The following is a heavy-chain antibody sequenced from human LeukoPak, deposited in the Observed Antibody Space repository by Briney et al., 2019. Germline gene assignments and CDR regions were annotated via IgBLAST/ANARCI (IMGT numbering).Heavy chain of an antibody. CDR1: GGSISSSSYY. CDR3: AKAFRYYYDSSGYRHAFDI. D-gene: IGHD3-22*01. Sequence: PSETLSLTCTVSGGSISSSSYYWGWIRQPPGKGLEWIGSIYYSGGTYYKPSLKRRVTISVAPSKNQFSLKLSSVTAADTAVYYCAKAFRYYYDSSGYRHAFDIWGQGTMVTVSS. V-gene: IGHV4-39*07. J-gene: IGHJ3*02. CDR2: IYYSGGT.